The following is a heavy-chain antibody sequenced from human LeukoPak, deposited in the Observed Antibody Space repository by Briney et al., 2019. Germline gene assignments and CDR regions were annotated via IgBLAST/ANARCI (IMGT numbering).Heavy chain of an antibody. CDR2: IRYDGSGK. J-gene: IGHJ6*03. CDR1: GFTFSSYG. V-gene: IGHV3-30*02. Sequence: PGGSLRLSSAASGFTFSSYGMYWVRQAPGKGLEWVAFIRYDGSGKYYADSVKGRFTISRDNSKNTLYLQMNSLRAEDTAVYYCAKDSSRGMNYYQYYYMDVWGKGTTVTISS. CDR3: AKDSSRGMNYYQYYYMDV. D-gene: IGHD3-10*01.